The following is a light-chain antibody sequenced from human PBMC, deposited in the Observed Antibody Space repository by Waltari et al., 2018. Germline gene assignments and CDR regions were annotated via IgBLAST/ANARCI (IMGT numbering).Light chain of an antibody. CDR2: EVT. V-gene: IGLV2-8*01. Sequence: HSALTQPPSASGSPGQSVTISCTGTSSDVGGYDYVSWYQQHPGNAPKLIIAEVTKRPSGVPDRFSGSKSGNTASLTVSGLQADDEADYYCSSFAGSNNYVFGTGTKVTVL. CDR3: SSFAGSNNYV. CDR1: SSDVGGYDY. J-gene: IGLJ1*01.